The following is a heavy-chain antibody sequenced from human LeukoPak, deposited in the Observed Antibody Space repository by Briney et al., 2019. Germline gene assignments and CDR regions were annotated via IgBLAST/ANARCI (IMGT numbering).Heavy chain of an antibody. J-gene: IGHJ4*02. Sequence: SETLSLTCTVSGGSIRSSYYYWGWIRQHPGKGLEWIGYIYYSGSTYYNPSLKSRVTISVDTSKNQFSLKLSSVTAADTAVYYCASRAVVDSSGYLPYYFDYWGQGTLVTVSS. V-gene: IGHV4-31*03. CDR1: GGSIRSSYYY. CDR3: ASRAVVDSSGYLPYYFDY. CDR2: IYYSGST. D-gene: IGHD3-22*01.